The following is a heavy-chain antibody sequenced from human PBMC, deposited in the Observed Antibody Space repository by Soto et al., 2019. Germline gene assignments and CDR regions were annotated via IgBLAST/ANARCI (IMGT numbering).Heavy chain of an antibody. D-gene: IGHD2-2*02. J-gene: IGHJ4*02. CDR2: ISGSGGST. Sequence: GGSLRLSCAASGFTFSSYALSWVRQAPGKGLEWVSAISGSGGSTYYADSVKGRFTISRDNSKNTLYLQMNSLRAEATALYYCAKAPPLGYYCSSTSCSTIWGQGTLVTVSS. CDR1: GFTFSSYA. V-gene: IGHV3-23*01. CDR3: AKAPPLGYYCSSTSCSTI.